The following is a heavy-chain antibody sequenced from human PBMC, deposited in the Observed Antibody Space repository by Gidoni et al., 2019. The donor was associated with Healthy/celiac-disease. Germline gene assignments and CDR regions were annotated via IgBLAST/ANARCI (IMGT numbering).Heavy chain of an antibody. CDR1: GYPFTGYY. Sequence: QVQLVQSGAEVKQPEASLTVSCKGSGYPFTGYYMHWVRQAPGQGLEGMGWINPNSGGTNYAQKFQGRGTMTRDTSISTAYMELSRLRSDDTAVYYCARGEYYDSSGYYSYWGQGTLVTVSS. CDR3: ARGEYYDSSGYYSY. V-gene: IGHV1-2*02. J-gene: IGHJ4*02. D-gene: IGHD3-22*01. CDR2: INPNSGGT.